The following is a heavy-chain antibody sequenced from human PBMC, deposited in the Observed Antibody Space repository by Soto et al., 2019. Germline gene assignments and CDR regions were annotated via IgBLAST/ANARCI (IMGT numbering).Heavy chain of an antibody. D-gene: IGHD3-10*01. V-gene: IGHV3-23*01. CDR2: ISGTGGSI. CDR3: AKAWFGDRLAFDI. J-gene: IGHJ3*02. Sequence: PGGSLRLSCAASGFTFSSYAMSWVRQAPGKGLEWVSVISGTGGSIYNADSVKGRFTISRDNSKNTLHLQMNSLRAEDTAVYYCAKAWFGDRLAFDIRGQGTMVTVSS. CDR1: GFTFSSYA.